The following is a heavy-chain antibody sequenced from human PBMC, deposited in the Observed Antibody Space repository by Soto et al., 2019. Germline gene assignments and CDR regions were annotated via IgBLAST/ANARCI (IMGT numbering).Heavy chain of an antibody. CDR1: GFTFSNAW. CDR2: IKSKTDGGTT. D-gene: IGHD3-10*01. V-gene: IGHV3-15*01. J-gene: IGHJ6*02. CDR3: TTDPMVRGSYFYGMDV. Sequence: GGSLRLSCAASGFTFSNAWMSWVRQATGKGLEWVGRIKSKTDGGTTDYAAPVKGRFTISRDDSKNTLYLQMNSLKTEDTAVYYCTTDPMVRGSYFYGMDVWGQGTTVTVSS.